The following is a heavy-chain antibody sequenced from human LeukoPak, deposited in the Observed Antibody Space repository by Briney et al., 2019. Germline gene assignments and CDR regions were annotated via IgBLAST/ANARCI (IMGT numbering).Heavy chain of an antibody. V-gene: IGHV1-46*01. Sequence: ASVKVSCKASGYTFTSYYMHWVRQAPGQGLEWMGIINPSGGSTSYAQKFQGRVTMTRDTSTSTVYMELSSLRSDDTAVYYCARVVLRFLEWLPQNWFDPWGQGTLVTVSS. D-gene: IGHD3-3*01. CDR3: ARVVLRFLEWLPQNWFDP. J-gene: IGHJ5*02. CDR2: INPSGGST. CDR1: GYTFTSYY.